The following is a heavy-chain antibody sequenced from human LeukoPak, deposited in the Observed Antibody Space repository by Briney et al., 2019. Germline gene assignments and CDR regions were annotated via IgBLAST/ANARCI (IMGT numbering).Heavy chain of an antibody. D-gene: IGHD6-25*01. J-gene: IGHJ5*02. CDR1: GGTFSNYA. V-gene: IGHV1-69*05. Sequence: SVKVSCKASGGTFSNYAISWVRQAPGQGLEWLGGIIPMFGTAKYAQKFQGRVTITKDESTTTAYMELISLRFEDTAVYYCVRRQALRGRHRTFDPWGQGTLVTVTS. CDR2: IIPMFGTA. CDR3: VRRQALRGRHRTFDP.